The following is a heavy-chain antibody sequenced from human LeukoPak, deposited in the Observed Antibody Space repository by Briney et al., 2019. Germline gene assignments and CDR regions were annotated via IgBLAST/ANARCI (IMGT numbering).Heavy chain of an antibody. CDR3: ARALVGDFWSGYYNVGFDY. J-gene: IGHJ4*02. V-gene: IGHV1-8*01. D-gene: IGHD3-3*01. Sequence: GASVKVSCKASGYTFTSYDINWVRQATGQGLEWMGWINPNSGNTGYAQKFQGRVTMTRNTSISTAYMELSSLRSEDTAVYYCARALVGDFWSGYYNVGFDYWGQGTLVTVSS. CDR1: GYTFTSYD. CDR2: INPNSGNT.